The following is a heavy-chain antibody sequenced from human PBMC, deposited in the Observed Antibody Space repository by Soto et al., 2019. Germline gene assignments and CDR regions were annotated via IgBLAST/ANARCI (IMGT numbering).Heavy chain of an antibody. V-gene: IGHV3-23*01. CDR2: ISGSGGST. Sequence: GSLRISCEASGFNFSSYAMSWVRQAPGKGLEWVSAISGSGGSTYYADSVKGRFTISRDNSKNTLYLQMNSLRAEDTAVYYCAKSNSSSWYYYYYMDVWGKGTTVTVSS. J-gene: IGHJ6*03. D-gene: IGHD6-13*01. CDR1: GFNFSSYA. CDR3: AKSNSSSWYYYYYMDV.